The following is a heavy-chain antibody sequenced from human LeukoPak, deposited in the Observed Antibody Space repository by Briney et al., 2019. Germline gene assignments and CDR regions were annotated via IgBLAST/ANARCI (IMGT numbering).Heavy chain of an antibody. V-gene: IGHV4-34*01. CDR2: ITHSGST. J-gene: IGHJ6*03. D-gene: IGHD1-26*01. Sequence: SETLSLTCTVYGGSFSVYYWSWIRQPPGKGLEWIGEITHSGSTNYNPSLKSRVTISVDTSKNQFSLKLSSVTAADTAVYFCARHNSGNYFGNPYYYMDVWGKGTTVTVSS. CDR3: ARHNSGNYFGNPYYYMDV. CDR1: GGSFSVYY.